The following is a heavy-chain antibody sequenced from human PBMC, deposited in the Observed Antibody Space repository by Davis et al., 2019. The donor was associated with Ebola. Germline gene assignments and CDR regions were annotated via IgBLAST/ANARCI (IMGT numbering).Heavy chain of an antibody. J-gene: IGHJ3*02. Sequence: GESLKISCAASGFTFSSYSMNWVRQAPGKGLEWVSYISRSSSTIYYADSVKGRFTISRDNAKNSLYLQMNSLRDEDTAVYYCARDLPLGLGAFDIWGQGTMVTVSS. CDR2: ISRSSSTI. CDR3: ARDLPLGLGAFDI. D-gene: IGHD3-16*01. V-gene: IGHV3-48*02. CDR1: GFTFSSYS.